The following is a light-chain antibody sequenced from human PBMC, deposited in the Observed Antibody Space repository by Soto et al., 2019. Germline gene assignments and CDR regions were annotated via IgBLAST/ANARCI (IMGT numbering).Light chain of an antibody. CDR3: QQYGSSL. V-gene: IGKV3-20*01. J-gene: IGKJ3*01. CDR2: GAS. Sequence: ETVLTQSPGTLSLSPGERATLSCRASQSVSDRFSAWYQQKPGQAPRLLIYGASSRATGIPDRFSGSGSGTDFTLTISRLEPEDFAVYYCQQYGSSLFGPGTKVDIK. CDR1: QSVSDRF.